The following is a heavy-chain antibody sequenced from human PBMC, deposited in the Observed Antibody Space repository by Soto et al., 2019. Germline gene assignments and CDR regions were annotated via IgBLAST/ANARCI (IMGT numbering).Heavy chain of an antibody. CDR3: ASEIYYDSSAPEDI. CDR1: GFTFSSYG. D-gene: IGHD3-22*01. J-gene: IGHJ3*02. V-gene: IGHV3-30*03. CDR2: ISYDGSNK. Sequence: PGGSLRLSCAASGFTFSSYGMHWVRQAPGKGLEWVAAISYDGSNKYYADSVKGRFTISRDNAKNTMYLQMNSLRAEDTAVYYCASEIYYDSSAPEDIWGQGTMVTVSS.